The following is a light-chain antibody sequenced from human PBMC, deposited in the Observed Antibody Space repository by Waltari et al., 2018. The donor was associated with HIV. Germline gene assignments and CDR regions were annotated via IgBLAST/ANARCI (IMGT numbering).Light chain of an antibody. CDR2: QDN. V-gene: IGLV3-1*01. CDR1: KLGDKF. Sequence: SYALTQPPSVSVSPGQTASITCSGHKLGDKFASWYQHKPGQSPVMVIYQDNERPSGIPERFSGSNSGNTATLTISGTQALDEADYFCQAWDNITAIFGGGTKLTVL. J-gene: IGLJ2*01. CDR3: QAWDNITAI.